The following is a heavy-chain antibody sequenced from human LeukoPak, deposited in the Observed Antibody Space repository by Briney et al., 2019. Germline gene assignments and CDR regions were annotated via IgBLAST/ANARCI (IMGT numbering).Heavy chain of an antibody. CDR3: ARDHRFVYYYDSSGYYFDY. J-gene: IGHJ4*02. CDR2: ISAYNGNT. D-gene: IGHD3-22*01. V-gene: IGHV1-18*01. Sequence: ASVKVSCKASGYTFTSYGISWVRQAPGQGLEWMGWISAYNGNTNYAQKLQGRVTMTTDTSSSTAYMELRSLRSDDTAVYYCARDHRFVYYYDSSGYYFDYWGQGTLVTVSS. CDR1: GYTFTSYG.